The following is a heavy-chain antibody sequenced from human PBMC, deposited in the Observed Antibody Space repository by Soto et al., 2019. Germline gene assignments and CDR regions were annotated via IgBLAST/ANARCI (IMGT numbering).Heavy chain of an antibody. CDR3: ARLSSYYDFWSGYPPLAGMDV. D-gene: IGHD3-3*01. Sequence: GESLKISCKGSGYSFTSYWISWVRQMPGKGLEWMGRIDPSDSYTNYSPSFQGHVTISADKSISTAYLQWSSLKASDTAMYYCARLSSYYDFWSGYPPLAGMDVWGQGTTVTVSS. J-gene: IGHJ6*02. V-gene: IGHV5-10-1*01. CDR1: GYSFTSYW. CDR2: IDPSDSYT.